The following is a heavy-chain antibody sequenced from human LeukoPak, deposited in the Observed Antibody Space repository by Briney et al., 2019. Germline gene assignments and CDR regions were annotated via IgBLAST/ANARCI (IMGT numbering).Heavy chain of an antibody. V-gene: IGHV3-23*01. Sequence: PGGSLRLSCTASGFTFSTYAMGWARQAPGKGLEWGSGIGSNGVNRYYADSAKGRFTISRDNSKNTVHLQMNSLRAEDTALYYCVRAYTTSGTYSESWGQGTLVTVSS. CDR2: IGSNGVNR. CDR1: GFTFSTYA. D-gene: IGHD1-1*01. CDR3: VRAYTTSGTYSES. J-gene: IGHJ4*02.